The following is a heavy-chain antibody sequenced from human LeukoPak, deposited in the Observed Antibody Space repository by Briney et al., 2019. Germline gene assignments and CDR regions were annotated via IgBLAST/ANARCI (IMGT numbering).Heavy chain of an antibody. CDR1: GLTFSSYG. Sequence: GGSLRLSCAASGLTFSSYGMHWVRQAPGKGLEWVAVISYDGSNKYYADSVKGRFTISRDNSKNTLYLQMNSLRAEDTAVYYCAKATYSSGWYGIDYWGQGTLVTVSS. CDR3: AKATYSSGWYGIDY. V-gene: IGHV3-30*18. CDR2: ISYDGSNK. D-gene: IGHD6-19*01. J-gene: IGHJ4*02.